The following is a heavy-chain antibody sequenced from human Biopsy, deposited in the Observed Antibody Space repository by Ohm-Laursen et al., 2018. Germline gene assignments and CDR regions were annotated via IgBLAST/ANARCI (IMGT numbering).Heavy chain of an antibody. V-gene: IGHV3-9*01. J-gene: IGHJ6*02. D-gene: IGHD3-10*01. Sequence: SLRLSCAASDFTFDDYAMSWVRQRPGKGLEWVSGITWNSGHIAYADSVKGRFTISRDNAKNVPWLQMNSLRVDDTAMYYCVKDIRRYFYGMDVWGQGTTVTVS. CDR1: DFTFDDYA. CDR3: VKDIRRYFYGMDV. CDR2: ITWNSGHI.